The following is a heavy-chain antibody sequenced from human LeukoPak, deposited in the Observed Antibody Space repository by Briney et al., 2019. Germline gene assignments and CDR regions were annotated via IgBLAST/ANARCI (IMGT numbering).Heavy chain of an antibody. Sequence: SETLSLTCTVSGGSISSYYWSWIRQHPGKGLEWIGYIYYSGSTYYNPSLKSRVTISVDTSKNQFSLKLSSVTAADTAVYYCARVGGFGVVIMFDYWGQGTLVTVSS. CDR3: ARVGGFGVVIMFDY. CDR2: IYYSGST. D-gene: IGHD3-3*01. J-gene: IGHJ4*02. CDR1: GGSISSYY. V-gene: IGHV4-59*06.